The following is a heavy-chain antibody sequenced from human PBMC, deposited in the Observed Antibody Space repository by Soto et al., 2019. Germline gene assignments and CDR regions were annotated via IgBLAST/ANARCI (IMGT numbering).Heavy chain of an antibody. Sequence: PGGSLRLSCAASGFTLSRYSNNWGRQAPGKGLEWVSSISSSSSYIYYADSVKGRFTISRDNAKNSLYLQMNSLRAEDTAVYYCARNWNYAPDYWGQGTLVTVSS. CDR1: GFTLSRYS. D-gene: IGHD1-7*01. J-gene: IGHJ4*02. CDR3: ARNWNYAPDY. V-gene: IGHV3-21*01. CDR2: ISSSSSYI.